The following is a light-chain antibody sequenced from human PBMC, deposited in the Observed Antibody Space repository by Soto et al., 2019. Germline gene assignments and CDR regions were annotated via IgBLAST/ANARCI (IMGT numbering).Light chain of an antibody. V-gene: IGLV2-11*01. CDR3: CSYAGNSLYV. J-gene: IGLJ1*01. CDR2: DVN. CDR1: RSDVGGYNF. Sequence: QSALTQPRSVSGSPGQSVTISCTGTRSDVGGYNFVSWYQQHPGKAPKLMIYDVNKRPSGVPDRFSGSKSGNTASLTISGLQAEDEADYYCCSYAGNSLYVFGTGTKVTVL.